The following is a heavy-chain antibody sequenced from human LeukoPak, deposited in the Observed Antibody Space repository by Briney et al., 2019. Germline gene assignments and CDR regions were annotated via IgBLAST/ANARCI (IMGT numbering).Heavy chain of an antibody. Sequence: GGSLRLSCAASGLTLSRHWMSWVRQAPGKGLEWVSYISSSGSTIYYADSVKGRFTISRDNAKNSLYLQMNSLRAEDTAVYYCARGRSYFDYWGQGTLVTVSS. CDR2: ISSSGSTI. CDR1: GLTLSRHW. V-gene: IGHV3-48*03. CDR3: ARGRSYFDY. J-gene: IGHJ4*02.